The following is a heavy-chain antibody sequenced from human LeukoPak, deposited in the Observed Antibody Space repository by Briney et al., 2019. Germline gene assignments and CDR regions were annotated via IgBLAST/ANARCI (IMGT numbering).Heavy chain of an antibody. CDR3: ARVRGSYDPDAFDI. D-gene: IGHD1-26*01. CDR1: GGSISSYY. J-gene: IGHJ3*02. CDR2: IYYSGST. V-gene: IGHV4-59*01. Sequence: SETLSLTCTVSGGSISSYYWSWIRQPPGEGLEWIGYIYYSGSTNYTPSLKSRVTISVDTSKNQISMKLSSVTAADTAVYYCARVRGSYDPDAFDIWGQGTMVTVSS.